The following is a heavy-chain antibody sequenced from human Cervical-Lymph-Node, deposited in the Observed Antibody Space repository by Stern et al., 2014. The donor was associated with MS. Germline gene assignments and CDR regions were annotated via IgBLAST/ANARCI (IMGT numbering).Heavy chain of an antibody. CDR3: AHRRGVYYYESYFDF. V-gene: IGHV2-5*01. CDR1: GFSLSTSGVG. D-gene: IGHD3-22*01. J-gene: IGHJ4*02. CDR2: IYWNDNI. Sequence: QVTLKESGPTLVKPTQTLTLTCTFSGFSLSTSGVGVGWIRQPPGKALEWLALIYWNDNIYYSPSLKTRLTITKDTSKNQVVLTLTNMDPVDTATYYCAHRRGVYYYESYFDFWGQGTLVTVSS.